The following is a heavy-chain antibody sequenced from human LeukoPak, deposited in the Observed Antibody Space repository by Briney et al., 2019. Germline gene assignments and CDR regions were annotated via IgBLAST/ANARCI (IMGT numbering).Heavy chain of an antibody. Sequence: ASETLSLTCTVSGGSISSSSHYWGWIRQPPGKGLEWIGSMYYRGSTYHNPSLKSRVTISVDTSENQFSLKLSSVTAADTAVYYCATTTIRLGYWGQGTLVTVSS. CDR1: GGSISSSSHY. D-gene: IGHD1-26*01. CDR3: ATTTIRLGY. J-gene: IGHJ4*02. V-gene: IGHV4-39*07. CDR2: MYYRGST.